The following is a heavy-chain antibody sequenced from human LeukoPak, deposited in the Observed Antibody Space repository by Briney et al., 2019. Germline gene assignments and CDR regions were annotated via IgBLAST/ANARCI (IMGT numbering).Heavy chain of an antibody. D-gene: IGHD5-24*01. CDR2: ISYSGST. J-gene: IGHJ4*02. CDR1: GGSGSSDS. V-gene: IGHV4-59*02. Sequence: SETLSLTCTVSGGSGSSDSWSWIRQPPGQGLEWIGYISYSGSTNYNPSLKSRVTISVDTSKNQFSLKLSSVTAADTAVYYCARDSLGMATSNWGQGTLVTVSS. CDR3: ARDSLGMATSN.